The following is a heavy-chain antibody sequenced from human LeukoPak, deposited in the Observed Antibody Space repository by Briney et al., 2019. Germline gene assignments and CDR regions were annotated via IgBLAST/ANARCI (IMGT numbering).Heavy chain of an antibody. Sequence: GGSLRLSCAASGFTVSSNYMSWVRQAPGKGLEWVSVIFSGGTTYYADSVKGRFTISRDNSKNTLYLQMNSLRAEDTAVYYCAREGNYYDMDVWGQGATVTVSS. CDR3: AREGNYYDMDV. J-gene: IGHJ6*02. CDR2: IFSGGTT. V-gene: IGHV3-53*01. CDR1: GFTVSSNY.